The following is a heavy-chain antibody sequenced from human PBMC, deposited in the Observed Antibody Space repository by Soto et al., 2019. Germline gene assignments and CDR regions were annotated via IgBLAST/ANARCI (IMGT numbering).Heavy chain of an antibody. CDR1: GGSINYNSYY. CDR3: ARLVVVAPVANA. V-gene: IGHV4-39*02. J-gene: IGHJ5*02. Sequence: SETMSLTCSVSGGSINYNSYYWGWIRQPPGKGLEWVGGIFYTGTTYYSPSLKDRVTISVDTSKNSFSLNLTSVTAADTAVYFCARLVVVAPVANAWGQGTLVTVSS. D-gene: IGHD2-2*01. CDR2: IFYTGTT.